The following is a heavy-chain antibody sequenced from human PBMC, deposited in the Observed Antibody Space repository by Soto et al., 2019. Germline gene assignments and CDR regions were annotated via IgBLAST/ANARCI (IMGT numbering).Heavy chain of an antibody. CDR3: AKDLRRHYSSESYYMRSFDS. D-gene: IGHD3-10*01. Sequence: EVQLLESGGGLVQPGGSLRLSCAASGFTFSSYAMSWVRQAPGKGLEWVSGISNSGDTTSYADSVKGRFIISRDNSKNTLSVQVSSLRAEDTAVYYCAKDLRRHYSSESYYMRSFDSWGQGTLVTVSS. CDR2: ISNSGDTT. J-gene: IGHJ4*02. V-gene: IGHV3-23*01. CDR1: GFTFSSYA.